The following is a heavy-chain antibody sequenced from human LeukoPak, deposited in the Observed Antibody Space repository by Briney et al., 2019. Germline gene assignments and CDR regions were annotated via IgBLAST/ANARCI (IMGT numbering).Heavy chain of an antibody. Sequence: GSLRLSCAASGFTFSSYSMNWVRQAPGKGLEWVSSISSSSSYIYHADSVKGRFTISRDNAKNSLYLQMNSLRAEDTAVYYCARESTVTGGISYFDYWGQGTLVTVSS. D-gene: IGHD4-17*01. CDR1: GFTFSSYS. CDR3: ARESTVTGGISYFDY. CDR2: ISSSSSYI. J-gene: IGHJ4*02. V-gene: IGHV3-21*01.